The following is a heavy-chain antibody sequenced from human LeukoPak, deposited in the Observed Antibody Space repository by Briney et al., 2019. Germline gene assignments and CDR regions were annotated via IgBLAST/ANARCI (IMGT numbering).Heavy chain of an antibody. CDR2: IIPILGIA. CDR3: ARAGYCSSTSCIRFDY. J-gene: IGHJ4*02. CDR1: GGTLSSYA. Sequence: SVKVSCKASGGTLSSYAISWVRQAPGQGLEWMGRIIPILGIANYAQKFQGRVTITADKSTSTAYMELSSLRSEDTAVYYCARAGYCSSTSCIRFDYWGQGTLVTVSS. D-gene: IGHD2-2*01. V-gene: IGHV1-69*04.